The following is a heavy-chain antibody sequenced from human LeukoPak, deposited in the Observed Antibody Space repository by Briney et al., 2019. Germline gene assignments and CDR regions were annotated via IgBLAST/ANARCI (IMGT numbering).Heavy chain of an antibody. CDR3: ASGPTGRGADYFDY. V-gene: IGHV1-8*01. CDR1: GYTFTSCD. J-gene: IGHJ4*02. CDR2: MNPNSGNT. Sequence: GASVKVSCKASGYTFTSCDINWVRQATGQGLEWMGWMNPNSGNTGYAQKFQGRVTMTRNTSISTAYMELSSLRSEDTAVYYCASGPTGRGADYFDYWGQGTLVTVSS. D-gene: IGHD3-10*01.